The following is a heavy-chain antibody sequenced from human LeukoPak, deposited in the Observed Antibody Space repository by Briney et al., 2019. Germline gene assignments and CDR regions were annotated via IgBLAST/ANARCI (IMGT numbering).Heavy chain of an antibody. J-gene: IGHJ4*02. D-gene: IGHD3-22*01. CDR1: GGSINSYY. V-gene: IGHV4-4*07. CDR2: IHFSGST. CDR3: ARDDSSRDDSSGYHA. Sequence: SETLSLTCTVSGGSINSYYWTWIRQSAEKGLEWIGRIHFSGSTNYNPALKSRVAISLDDSKNQFSLKLRPVTAADTAVYFCARDDSSRDDSSGYHAWGRGTLVTVSS.